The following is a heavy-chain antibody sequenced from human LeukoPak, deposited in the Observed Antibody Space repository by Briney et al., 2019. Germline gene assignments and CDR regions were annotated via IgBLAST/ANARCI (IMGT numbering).Heavy chain of an antibody. CDR3: ARPDYDILTGYSPGAFDI. CDR2: IYHSGST. Sequence: PSETLSLTCAVSGYSISSGYYWGWIRPPPGKGLEWIGSIYHSGSTYYNPSLKSRVTISVDTSKNQFSLKLSSVTAADTAVYYCARPDYDILTGYSPGAFDIWGQGTMVTVSS. J-gene: IGHJ3*02. CDR1: GYSISSGYY. D-gene: IGHD3-9*01. V-gene: IGHV4-38-2*01.